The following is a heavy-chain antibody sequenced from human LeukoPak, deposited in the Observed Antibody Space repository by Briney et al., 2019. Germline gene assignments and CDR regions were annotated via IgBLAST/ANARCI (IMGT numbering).Heavy chain of an antibody. CDR1: GYTLTELS. D-gene: IGHD2-15*01. Sequence: ASVKVSCKVSGYTLTELSMHWVRQAPGKGLEWMGGFDPEDGETIYAQKFQGRVTMTEDTSTDTAYMELSSLRSEDTAVYYCATEVRSGGSCYHTFDYWGQGTLVTVSS. J-gene: IGHJ4*02. CDR2: FDPEDGET. V-gene: IGHV1-24*01. CDR3: ATEVRSGGSCYHTFDY.